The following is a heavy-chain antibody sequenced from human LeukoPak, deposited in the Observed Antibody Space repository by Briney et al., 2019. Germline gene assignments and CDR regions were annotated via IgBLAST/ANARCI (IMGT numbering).Heavy chain of an antibody. V-gene: IGHV4-61*01. Sequence: PSGTLSLTCTVSGGSVSSGSYYWSWIRQPPGKGLEWIGYIYYSGSTNYNPSLKSRVTISVDTSKNQFSLKLSSVTAADTAVYYCARESRGSGSYYNGDGMDVRGQGTTVTVSS. D-gene: IGHD3-10*01. J-gene: IGHJ6*02. CDR2: IYYSGST. CDR3: ARESRGSGSYYNGDGMDV. CDR1: GGSVSSGSYY.